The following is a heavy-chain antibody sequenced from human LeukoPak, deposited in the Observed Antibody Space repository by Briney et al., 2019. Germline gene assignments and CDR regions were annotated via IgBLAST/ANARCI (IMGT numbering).Heavy chain of an antibody. CDR3: ARDGILSPGSGDY. J-gene: IGHJ4*02. CDR1: GFTFSSYA. D-gene: IGHD1-26*01. CDR2: ISYDGSNK. V-gene: IGHV3-30*04. Sequence: PGGSLRLSCAASGFTFSSYAMHWVRQAPGKGLEWVAVISYDGSNKYYADSVKGRFTISRDNSKNSLYLQMNSLRAEDTAVYYCARDGILSPGSGDYWGQGTLVTVSS.